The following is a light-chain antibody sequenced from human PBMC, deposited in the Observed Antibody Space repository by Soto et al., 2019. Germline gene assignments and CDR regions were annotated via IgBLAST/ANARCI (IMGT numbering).Light chain of an antibody. CDR1: QRVGYN. CDR2: GAS. Sequence: ETVLTQSPGSLSLSPGDRATLSCRASQRVGYNVAWYQQIPGQPPKLLIFGASSRATGIADKFSGSGSGTDFTLTISRLEPEDFALYYCQHYGAAPITFGRGTRLEIK. CDR3: QHYGAAPIT. J-gene: IGKJ5*01. V-gene: IGKV3-20*01.